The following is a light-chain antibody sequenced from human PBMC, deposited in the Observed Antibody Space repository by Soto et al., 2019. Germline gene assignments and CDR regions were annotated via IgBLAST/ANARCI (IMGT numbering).Light chain of an antibody. CDR2: ADN. CDR3: QSYDTSLSGVI. J-gene: IGLJ2*01. V-gene: IGLV1-40*01. Sequence: QSVLTQTPSVSGAPGQTITMSCTGSSSNIGAGYDVHWYQQLPGAAPRLLIYADNNRPSGVPDRFSASNSGTSASLAINGLPGEDEAVYYCQSYDTSLSGVIFGEGTKVTVL. CDR1: SSNIGAGYD.